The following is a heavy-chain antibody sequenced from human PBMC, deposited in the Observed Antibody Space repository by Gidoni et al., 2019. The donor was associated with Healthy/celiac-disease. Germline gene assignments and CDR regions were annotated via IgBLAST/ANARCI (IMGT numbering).Heavy chain of an antibody. CDR1: GFTFSSYA. CDR2: ISYDGSNK. CDR3: ARGYFVVVPAALAAGMDV. Sequence: QVQLVESGGGVVQPGRSLRLSCAASGFTFSSYAMHWVRQAPGKGLEWVAVISYDGSNKYYADSVKGRFTISRDNSKNTLYLQMNSLRAEDTAVYYCARGYFVVVPAALAAGMDVWGQGTTVTVSS. V-gene: IGHV3-30-3*01. D-gene: IGHD2-2*01. J-gene: IGHJ6*02.